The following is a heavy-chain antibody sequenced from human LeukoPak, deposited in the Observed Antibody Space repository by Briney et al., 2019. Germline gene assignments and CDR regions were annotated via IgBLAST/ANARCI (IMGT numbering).Heavy chain of an antibody. CDR1: GGSLSNYY. D-gene: IGHD4-17*01. Sequence: TSETLSLTCTVSGGSLSNYYWSWIRQPPGKRLEWIGYIYYSGSTKYNPSLKSRVTISIDTYKNQFSLKLISVPAADTAMYYYARLTTRYGNYDYGNYFEYWGQGALVTVAS. CDR2: IYYSGST. J-gene: IGHJ4*02. V-gene: IGHV4-59*01. CDR3: ARLTTRYGNYDYGNYFEY.